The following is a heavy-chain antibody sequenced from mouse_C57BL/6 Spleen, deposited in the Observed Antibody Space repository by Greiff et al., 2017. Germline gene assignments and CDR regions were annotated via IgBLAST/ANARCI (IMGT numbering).Heavy chain of an antibody. CDR1: GYAFSSSW. D-gene: IGHD4-1*01. CDR2: IYPGDGDT. Sequence: QVQLQQSGPELVKPGASVKISYKAPGYAFSSSWMNWVKQRPGKGLEWIGRIYPGDGDTNYNGKFKGKATLTADKSSSTAYMQLSSLTSEDSAVYFCARCWAYYYAMDYWGQGTSVTVSS. V-gene: IGHV1-82*01. CDR3: ARCWAYYYAMDY. J-gene: IGHJ4*01.